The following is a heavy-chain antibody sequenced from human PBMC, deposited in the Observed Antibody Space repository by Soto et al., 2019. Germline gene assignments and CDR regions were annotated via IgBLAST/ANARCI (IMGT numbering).Heavy chain of an antibody. Sequence: PSETLSLTCTVSGGSISSYYWGWMRQSPEKGLEWIASISYSGSTYYNPSLKSRVTISVDNSKNQFSLNLSSVTAADTAVYYCARSSGSYYFDYWGQGTLVTVSS. CDR3: ARSSGSYYFDY. CDR2: ISYSGST. CDR1: GGSISSYY. J-gene: IGHJ4*02. D-gene: IGHD1-26*01. V-gene: IGHV4-39*07.